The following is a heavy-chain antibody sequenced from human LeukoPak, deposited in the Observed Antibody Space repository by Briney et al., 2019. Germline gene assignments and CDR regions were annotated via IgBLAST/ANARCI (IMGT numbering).Heavy chain of an antibody. J-gene: IGHJ6*02. CDR3: ARGLGWELPLDYYYYGMDV. CDR1: GGSISSSSYY. Sequence: PSETLSLTCTVSGGSISSSSYYWGWIRQPPGKGLEWIGSIYYSGSTYYNPSLKSRVTISVDTSKNQFSLKLSSVTAADTAVYYCARGLGWELPLDYYYYGMDVWGQGTTVTVSS. V-gene: IGHV4-39*07. CDR2: IYYSGST. D-gene: IGHD1-26*01.